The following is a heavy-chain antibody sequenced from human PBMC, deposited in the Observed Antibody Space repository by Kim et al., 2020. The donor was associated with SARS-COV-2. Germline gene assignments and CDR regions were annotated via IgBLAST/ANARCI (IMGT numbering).Heavy chain of an antibody. CDR3: TRIPGTTLAFWYAFGV. Sequence: GGSLRLSCVASGFTFSDSPMHWVRQASGKGLEWVGRIRSRLNRYATGYGASGKGRFTISRDDSKNTSYLQMNSLKIADSAIYYCTRIPGTTLAFWYAFGVWGPGTMVTASS. D-gene: IGHD1-1*01. V-gene: IGHV3-73*01. J-gene: IGHJ3*01. CDR1: GFTFSDSP. CDR2: IRSRLNRYAT.